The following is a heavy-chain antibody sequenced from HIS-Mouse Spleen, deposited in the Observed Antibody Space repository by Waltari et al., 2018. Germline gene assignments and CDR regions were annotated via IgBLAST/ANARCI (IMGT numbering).Heavy chain of an antibody. J-gene: IGHJ4*02. CDR1: GYTFTSYY. CDR2: IHPRGGST. V-gene: IGHV1-46*03. Sequence: QVQLVQSGAEVKKPGASVKVSCKASGYTFTSYYMHWVRQAPGQGLEWMGKIHPRGGSTSYAQKFQGRVTITRDTSTSTVYMELSSLRSEDTAVYYCARGEGCSGGSCYSGVYYWGQGTLVTVSS. D-gene: IGHD2-15*01. CDR3: ARGEGCSGGSCYSGVYY.